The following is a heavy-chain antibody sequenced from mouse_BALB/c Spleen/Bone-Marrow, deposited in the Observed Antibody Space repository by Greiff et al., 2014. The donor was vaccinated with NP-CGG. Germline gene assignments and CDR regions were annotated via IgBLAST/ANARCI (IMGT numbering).Heavy chain of an antibody. D-gene: IGHD2-4*01. Sequence: QVQLKQFGAELARPGASVKMSCKASGYTFTSYTMHWVKQRPGQGLEWIGYINPSSGYTNYNQKFKDKATLTADKSSSTAYMQLSSLTSEDSAVYYCARFFYDYDGPWFAYWGQGTLVTVSA. V-gene: IGHV1-4*01. CDR3: ARFFYDYDGPWFAY. CDR2: INPSSGYT. CDR1: GYTFTSYT. J-gene: IGHJ3*01.